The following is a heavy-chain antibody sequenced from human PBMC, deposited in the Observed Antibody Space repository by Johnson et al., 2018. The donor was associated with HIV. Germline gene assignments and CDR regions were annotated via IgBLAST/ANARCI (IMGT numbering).Heavy chain of an antibody. CDR3: ATGEEAFCGGDCYSGGFDI. J-gene: IGHJ3*02. Sequence: VQLVESGGGVVQPGGSLRLSCAASGFTFDDYAMHWVRQAPGKGLEWVSGVNWSGGRTDYADSVKGRFTISRDNAKNSLYLQMNSLRAEDTAMYYCATGEEAFCGGDCYSGGFDIWGQGTMVTVSS. CDR2: VNWSGGRT. V-gene: IGHV3-20*04. CDR1: GFTFDDYA. D-gene: IGHD2-21*01.